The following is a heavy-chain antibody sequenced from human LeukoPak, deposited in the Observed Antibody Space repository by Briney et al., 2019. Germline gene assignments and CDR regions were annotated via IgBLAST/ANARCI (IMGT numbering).Heavy chain of an antibody. Sequence: SETLSLTCTVSGGSISNYYWSWIRQPPGKGLEWIGYIHYSGSTNYNPSLKSRVTISVDTSKNQFSLKLSSVTAADTAVYYCAGENTPMLLSAPFDYWGQGTLVTVSS. D-gene: IGHD5-18*01. CDR1: GGSISNYY. V-gene: IGHV4-59*01. CDR2: IHYSGST. CDR3: AGENTPMLLSAPFDY. J-gene: IGHJ4*02.